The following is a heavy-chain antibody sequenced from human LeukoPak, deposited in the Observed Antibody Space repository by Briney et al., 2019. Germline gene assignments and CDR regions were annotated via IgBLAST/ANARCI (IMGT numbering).Heavy chain of an antibody. CDR3: ARMSRDYGGNHRGSYYFDY. V-gene: IGHV4-39*07. CDR1: SGSISSSSYY. J-gene: IGHJ4*02. D-gene: IGHD4-23*01. CDR2: IYYSGST. Sequence: SSETLSLTCTVSSGSISSSSYYWGWIRQAPGKGLEWLGSIYYSGSTYYNPSLKSRVTISVDTSKNQFSLKLSSVTAADTAVYYCARMSRDYGGNHRGSYYFDYWGQGTLVTVSS.